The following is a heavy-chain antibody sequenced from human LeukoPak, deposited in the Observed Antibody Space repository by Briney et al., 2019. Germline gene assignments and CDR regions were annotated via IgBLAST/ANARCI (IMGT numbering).Heavy chain of an antibody. CDR1: GGSISSSSYY. CDR3: ARSGGLRSYYYMDV. J-gene: IGHJ6*03. V-gene: IGHV4-39*07. CDR2: INHTGSA. D-gene: IGHD5-12*01. Sequence: PSETLSLTCTVSGGSISSSSYYWGWIRQPPGTGLEWIGEINHTGSANYNTSLKSRVTISVDTSKNQFSLKLSSVTAADTAVYYCARSGGLRSYYYMDVWGKGTTVTVSS.